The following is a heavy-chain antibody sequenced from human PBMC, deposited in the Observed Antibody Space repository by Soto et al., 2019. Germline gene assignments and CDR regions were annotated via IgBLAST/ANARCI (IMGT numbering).Heavy chain of an antibody. CDR3: ARRGSGSYYDY. D-gene: IGHD1-26*01. CDR2: ISGSGGST. CDR1: GFTFSSYA. V-gene: IGHV3-23*01. J-gene: IGHJ4*02. Sequence: GGSLRLSCAASGFTFSSYAMRWFPQAPWKGLEWVSAISGSGGSTYYADSVKGRFTISRDNSKNTLYLQMNSLRAEDTAVYYCARRGSGSYYDYWGQGTLVTVSS.